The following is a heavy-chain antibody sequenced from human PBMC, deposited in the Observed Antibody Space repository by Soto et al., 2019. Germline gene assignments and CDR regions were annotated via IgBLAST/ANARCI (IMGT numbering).Heavy chain of an antibody. V-gene: IGHV4-30-4*01. CDR1: GGSISSGDYY. J-gene: IGHJ4*02. Sequence: PSETLSLTCTVSGGSISSGDYYWSWIRQPPGKGLEWIGYIYYSGSTYYNPSLKSRVTISVDTSKNQFSLKLTSVTAADTAVYYWARDKITGLFDYWGQGTRVTVSS. CDR3: ARDKITGLFDY. D-gene: IGHD2-8*02. CDR2: IYYSGST.